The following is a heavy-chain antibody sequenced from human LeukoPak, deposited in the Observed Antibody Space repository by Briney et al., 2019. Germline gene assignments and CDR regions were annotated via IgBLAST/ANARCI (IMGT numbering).Heavy chain of an antibody. D-gene: IGHD4-17*01. J-gene: IGHJ4*02. Sequence: PGGSLRLSCAASGFTFNSYSMNWVRQAPGKGLEWVSSISGSNSYIYYADSMKGRFTISRDNAKNSLYLQMNSLRAEDTAVYYCARALYGDYAWNYFDYWGQGTLVTVSS. CDR3: ARALYGDYAWNYFDY. CDR2: ISGSNSYI. V-gene: IGHV3-21*01. CDR1: GFTFNSYS.